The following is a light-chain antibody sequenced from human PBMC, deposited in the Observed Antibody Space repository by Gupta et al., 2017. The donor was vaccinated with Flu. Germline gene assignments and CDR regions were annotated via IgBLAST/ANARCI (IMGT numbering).Light chain of an antibody. Sequence: QSVLTQPRSVSAAPGQRVAISCSGSNSNIENNAVNWYQQLPGKAPKLLIYYDDFLPSGVAGRFSGSKSGASASLAISGLQAEDEADYYCAAGDDSRNGVVFGGGTRLTVL. J-gene: IGLJ2*01. CDR3: AAGDDSRNGVV. CDR2: YDD. V-gene: IGLV1-36*01. CDR1: NSNIENNA.